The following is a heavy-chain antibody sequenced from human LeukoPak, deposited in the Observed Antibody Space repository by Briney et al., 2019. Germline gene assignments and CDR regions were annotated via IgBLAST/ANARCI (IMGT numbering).Heavy chain of an antibody. D-gene: IGHD3-10*01. CDR1: GFTFTSYG. CDR2: ISNDGNKK. CDR3: TKDYYYGSGSFTDY. Sequence: GGSLRLSCAASGFTFTSYGMHWVRQAPVKGLEWVAAISNDGNKKYYSDSVKGRFTISRDNSKTTLYLQMNSLRVEDTAVYYCTKDYYYGSGSFTDYWGQGTLVTVSS. J-gene: IGHJ4*02. V-gene: IGHV3-30*18.